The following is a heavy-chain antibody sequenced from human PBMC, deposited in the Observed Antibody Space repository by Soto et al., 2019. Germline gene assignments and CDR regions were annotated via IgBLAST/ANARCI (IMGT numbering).Heavy chain of an antibody. CDR2: IIPIFGTA. Sequence: QVQLVQSGAEVKKPGSSVKVSCKASGGTFSSYAISWVRQAPGQGLEWMGGIIPIFGTANYAQKFQGRVTITADESTSTAYMELSSTRSEDTAVYYCAGTDIVVLPAASTWFDPWGQGTLVTVSS. D-gene: IGHD2-2*01. V-gene: IGHV1-69*01. J-gene: IGHJ5*02. CDR3: AGTDIVVLPAASTWFDP. CDR1: GGTFSSYA.